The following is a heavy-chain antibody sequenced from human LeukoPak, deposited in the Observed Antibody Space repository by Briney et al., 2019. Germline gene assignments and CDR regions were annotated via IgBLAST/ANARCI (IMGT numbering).Heavy chain of an antibody. CDR2: ISGSGGST. V-gene: IGHV3-23*01. CDR3: AKSMRIAAAGTGVDY. D-gene: IGHD6-13*01. J-gene: IGHJ4*02. CDR1: GFTFSSYA. Sequence: GGSLRLSCAASGFTFSSYAMSWVRQAPGKGLEWVSAISGSGGSTYYADSVKGRFTISRDNSKNTLYLQMNSLRAEETAVYYCAKSMRIAAAGTGVDYWGQGTLVTVSS.